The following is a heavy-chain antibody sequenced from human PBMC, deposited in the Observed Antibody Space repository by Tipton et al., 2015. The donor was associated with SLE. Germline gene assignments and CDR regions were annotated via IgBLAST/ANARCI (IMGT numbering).Heavy chain of an antibody. CDR2: IYRSGSA. V-gene: IGHV4-4*02. Sequence: GSLRLSCAVSSGSISSSDWWSWVRQPPGKGLEWIGEIYRSGSATYNPSLKSRGTISMDKSKDQFSLNLASVTPADTAVYYCARNGVYSLDYWGQGTLVTVSS. J-gene: IGHJ4*02. CDR3: ARNGVYSLDY. D-gene: IGHD2-8*01. CDR1: SGSISSSDW.